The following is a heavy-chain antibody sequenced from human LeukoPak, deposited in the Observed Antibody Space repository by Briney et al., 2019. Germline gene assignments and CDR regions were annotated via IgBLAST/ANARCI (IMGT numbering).Heavy chain of an antibody. V-gene: IGHV4-4*07. CDR1: GGSISSYY. D-gene: IGHD2-15*01. CDR3: ARTSSRHGGFDI. J-gene: IGHJ3*02. CDR2: IYTSGST. Sequence: SETLSLTCTVSGGSISSYYWSWVRQPAGKGLEWIGRIYTSGSTNYNPSLKSRATMSVDTSKNQFSLQLSSVTAADTAVYYCARTSSRHGGFDIWGQGTMVSVSS.